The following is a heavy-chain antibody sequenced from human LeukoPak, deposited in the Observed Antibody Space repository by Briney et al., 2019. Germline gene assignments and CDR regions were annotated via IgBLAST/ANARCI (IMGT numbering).Heavy chain of an antibody. D-gene: IGHD3-22*01. CDR1: GGSMNNYY. J-gene: IGHJ5*02. V-gene: IGHV4-59*01. CDR2: IYYSGST. Sequence: SETLSLTCTVSGGSMNNYYWSWIRQPPGRGLEWIGYIYYSGSTNYNPSLKSRVTISVDTSKNQLSLKLRFVNAADTAVYYCARGGTYYYDSSGYSWGQGTWSPSPQ. CDR3: ARGGTYYYDSSGYS.